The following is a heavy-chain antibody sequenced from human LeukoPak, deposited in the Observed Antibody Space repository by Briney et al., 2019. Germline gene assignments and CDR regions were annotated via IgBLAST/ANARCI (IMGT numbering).Heavy chain of an antibody. CDR3: ARHSCRTSCYGYSTAYSYYMDV. D-gene: IGHD2-2*01. CDR2: IYCSGST. J-gene: IGHJ6*03. Sequence: PSETLSLTCIVSGDSISSSRYYWGWIRQPPGKGLEWIGSIYCSGSTYYNPSLKSRVTISVDTSKNQFSLKLSSVTAADTAVYYCARHSCRTSCYGYSTAYSYYMDVWGKGTTVTVSS. V-gene: IGHV4-39*01. CDR1: GDSISSSRYY.